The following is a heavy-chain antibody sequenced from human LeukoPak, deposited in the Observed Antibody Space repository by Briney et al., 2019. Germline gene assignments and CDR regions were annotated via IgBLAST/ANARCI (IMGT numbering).Heavy chain of an antibody. CDR1: GGSFSGYY. D-gene: IGHD3-22*01. Sequence: SETLSLTCAVYGGSFSGYYWSWIRQPPGKGLEWIGEINHIGSTNYNPSLKSRVTISVDTSKNQFSLKLSSVTAADTAVYYCARRGALRYYDSSGYYSTWGQGTLVTVSS. CDR3: ARRGALRYYDSSGYYST. V-gene: IGHV4-34*01. CDR2: INHIGST. J-gene: IGHJ5*02.